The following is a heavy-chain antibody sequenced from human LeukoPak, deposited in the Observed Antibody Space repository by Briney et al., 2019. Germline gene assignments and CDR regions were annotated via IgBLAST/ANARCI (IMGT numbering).Heavy chain of an antibody. V-gene: IGHV3-48*03. CDR3: AREGEYDSSGYYYYYYMDV. CDR2: ISSSGSTI. Sequence: GGSLRPSCAASGFTFSSYEMNWVRQAPGKGLEWVSYISSSGSTIYYADSVKGRFTISRDNAKNSLYLQMNSLRAEDTAVYYCAREGEYDSSGYYYYYYMDVWGKGTTVTISS. D-gene: IGHD3-22*01. CDR1: GFTFSSYE. J-gene: IGHJ6*03.